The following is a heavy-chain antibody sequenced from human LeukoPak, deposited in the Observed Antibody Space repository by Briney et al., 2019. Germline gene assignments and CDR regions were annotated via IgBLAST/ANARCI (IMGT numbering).Heavy chain of an antibody. CDR3: AKEGGYCSSTSCYDY. Sequence: GGSLRLSCAASGFIFNTYAMIWVRQAPGKGLEWVSAISGSGGSTYYADSVKGRFTISRDNSKNTLYLQMNGLRVEDTAVHYCAKEGGYCSSTSCYDYWGQGTLVTVSS. CDR2: ISGSGGST. CDR1: GFIFNTYA. V-gene: IGHV3-23*01. D-gene: IGHD2-2*01. J-gene: IGHJ4*02.